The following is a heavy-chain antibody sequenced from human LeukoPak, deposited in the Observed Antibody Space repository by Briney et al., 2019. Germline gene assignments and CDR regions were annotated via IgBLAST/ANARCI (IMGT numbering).Heavy chain of an antibody. Sequence: SETLSLTCDVYGGSFSGYYWSWIRQPPEKGLEWIGEINHSGSTNYNPSLKSRVTISVDTSKNQFSLKLSSVTAADTAVYYCARELVDIVVVVGAMTQPYYFDYWGQGTLVTVSS. CDR2: INHSGST. CDR1: GGSFSGYY. CDR3: ARELVDIVVVVGAMTQPYYFDY. D-gene: IGHD2-15*01. J-gene: IGHJ4*02. V-gene: IGHV4-34*01.